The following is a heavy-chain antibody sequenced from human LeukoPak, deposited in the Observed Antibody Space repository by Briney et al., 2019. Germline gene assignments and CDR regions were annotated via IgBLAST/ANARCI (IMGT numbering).Heavy chain of an antibody. Sequence: GGSLRLSCVASGFTFRSASMSWVRQAPGKGLEWGANIKQDGIAKNYVDSVKGRFTISRDDAKNSLSLQMNSLRAEDTAVYYCARGVGGDDWGQGTLVTVSS. CDR1: GFTFRSAS. J-gene: IGHJ4*02. CDR2: IKQDGIAK. D-gene: IGHD1-26*01. CDR3: ARGVGGDD. V-gene: IGHV3-7*05.